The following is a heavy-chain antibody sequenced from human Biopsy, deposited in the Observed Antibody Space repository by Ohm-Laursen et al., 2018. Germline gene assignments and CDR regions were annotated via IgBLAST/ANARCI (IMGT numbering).Heavy chain of an antibody. CDR3: ARDLPSSYYYAMDV. CDR1: GASITSYY. J-gene: IGHJ6*02. Sequence: SETLSLTWTVSGASITSYYWSWIRQPAGKGLEWIGHTYKGGNTNHNPSLKSRVSMSVDTSKNQLSLTLRSVTAADTAAYYCARDLPSSYYYAMDVWGQGTTVTVSS. V-gene: IGHV4-4*07. CDR2: TYKGGNT.